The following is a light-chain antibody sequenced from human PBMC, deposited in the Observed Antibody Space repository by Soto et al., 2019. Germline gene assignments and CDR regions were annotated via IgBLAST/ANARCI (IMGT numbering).Light chain of an antibody. CDR1: RSVSASY. CDR2: GAS. CDR3: QQYVTSPPSWT. V-gene: IGKV3-20*01. J-gene: IGKJ1*01. Sequence: VLTQSPGTLSLSPGEGATLFCRASRSVSASYIAWYQQKPGQAPRLLIYGASSRATGIPDRFSGSGSGTDFTLTISRLEPEDFAVYYCQQYVTSPPSWTFGQGTKVEMK.